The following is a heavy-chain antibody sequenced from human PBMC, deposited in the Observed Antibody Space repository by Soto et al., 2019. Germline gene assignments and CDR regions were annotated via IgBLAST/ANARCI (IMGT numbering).Heavy chain of an antibody. Sequence: EVQLLESGGGLVQTGGSLRLSCAASGFFFSSYAMSWVRQAPGKGLEWVSGVGGSGGYTSYADSVKGRFTISRDNSKNTLYLQMESLRAEDTAVYYCAKDAAMVSSTFNYFDYWGQETLVTVSS. J-gene: IGHJ4*02. D-gene: IGHD6-13*01. CDR2: VGGSGGYT. CDR1: GFFFSSYA. CDR3: AKDAAMVSSTFNYFDY. V-gene: IGHV3-23*01.